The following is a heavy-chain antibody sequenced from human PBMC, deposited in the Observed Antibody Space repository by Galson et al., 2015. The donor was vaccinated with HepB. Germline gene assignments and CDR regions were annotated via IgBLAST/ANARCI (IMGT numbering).Heavy chain of an antibody. V-gene: IGHV3-30*04. D-gene: IGHD4-23*01. J-gene: IGHJ4*01. CDR1: GFTFSDYA. CDR3: ASDQGDTVVTPH. CDR2: ISYDGRKK. Sequence: SLRLSCAASGFTFSDYAMHWVRQAPGKGLDWVAVISYDGRKKLYADSVKGRFTISRDNSKNMLYLQVDSLRAEDTAVYYCASDQGDTVVTPHWGQGTLVTVSS.